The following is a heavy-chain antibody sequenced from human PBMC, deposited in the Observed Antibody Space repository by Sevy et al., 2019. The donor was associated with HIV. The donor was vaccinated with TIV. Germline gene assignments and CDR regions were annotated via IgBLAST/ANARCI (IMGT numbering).Heavy chain of an antibody. V-gene: IGHV4-61*09. D-gene: IGHD2-2*01. CDR3: ARESGDCSSTSCYEGVFDY. J-gene: IGHJ4*01. CDR2: FYTSGGT. CDR1: SGSISSGNYY. Sequence: SETLSLTCTVSSGSISSGNYYWSWIRQPAGKGLEWIGHFYTSGGTNYNPSLKSRVTISVDTSKNQCSLKLSSVTAADTAVYYCARESGDCSSTSCYEGVFDYWGQGTLVTVSS.